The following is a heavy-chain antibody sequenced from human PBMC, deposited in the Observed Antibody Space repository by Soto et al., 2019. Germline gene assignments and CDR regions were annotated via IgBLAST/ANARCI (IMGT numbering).Heavy chain of an antibody. D-gene: IGHD1-26*01. CDR3: ATEGSGRFS. V-gene: IGHV4-4*02. CDR2: SHESGNT. J-gene: IGHJ4*02. CDR1: GVSISSHEW. Sequence: QVQLQESGPGLVKPSGTLSLTCVVSGVSISSHEWWTWVRQPPGKGLEWIGESHESGNTDYNSFLGGRVTTSVDKSQYQSSGGLSSGAVAGSAVYYCATEGSGRFSGGEGSVVTGSS.